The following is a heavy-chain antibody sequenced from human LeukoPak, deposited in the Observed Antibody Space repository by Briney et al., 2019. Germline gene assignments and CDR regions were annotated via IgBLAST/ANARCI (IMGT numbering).Heavy chain of an antibody. CDR3: AKDKTYDDFWSGHDAFDI. J-gene: IGHJ3*02. V-gene: IGHV3-11*01. Sequence: KAGGSLRLSCAASGFTFSDYYMSWIRQAPGKGLEWVSYISSSGSTIYYADSVKGRFTISRDNAKNSLYLQMNSLRAEDTAVYHCAKDKTYDDFWSGHDAFDIWGQGAMVTVSS. CDR1: GFTFSDYY. CDR2: ISSSGSTI. D-gene: IGHD3-3*01.